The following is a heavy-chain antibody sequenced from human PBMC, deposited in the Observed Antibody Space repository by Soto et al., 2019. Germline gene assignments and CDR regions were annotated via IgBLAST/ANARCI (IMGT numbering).Heavy chain of an antibody. Sequence: PSETLSLTCTVSGGSISSGDYYWSWIRQPPGKGLEWIGYIYYSGSTYYNPSLKSRVTISVDTSKNQFSLKLSSVTAADTAVYYCARGSSTLVFDYWGQGTLVTVSS. D-gene: IGHD3-16*01. CDR1: GGSISSGDYY. CDR2: IYYSGST. CDR3: ARGSSTLVFDY. J-gene: IGHJ4*02. V-gene: IGHV4-30-4*01.